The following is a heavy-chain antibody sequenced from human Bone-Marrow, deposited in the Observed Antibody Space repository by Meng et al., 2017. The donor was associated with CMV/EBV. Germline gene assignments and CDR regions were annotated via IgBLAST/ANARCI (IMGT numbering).Heavy chain of an antibody. CDR1: GFTFSSYA. CDR3: ARDRSDY. Sequence: GESLKISCAASGFTFSSYAMHWVRQAPGKRLEWVAVISYDGSNKYYADSVKGRFTISRDNSKNTLYLQMNSLRAEDTAVYYCARDRSDYWGQGTLVTVSS. J-gene: IGHJ4*02. V-gene: IGHV3-30-3*01. CDR2: ISYDGSNK.